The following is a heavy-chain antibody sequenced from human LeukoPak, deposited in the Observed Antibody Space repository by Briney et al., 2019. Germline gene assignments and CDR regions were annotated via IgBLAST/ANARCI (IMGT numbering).Heavy chain of an antibody. Sequence: PSETLSLTCTVSGGSISSYYWSWIRQPAGKGLEWIGRIYISGSTNYNPSLKSRVTMSVDTSKNQFSLNLSSVTAADTAVYYCARDTGGEYGTSGYYYYYYMDVWGKGTTVTVSS. CDR1: GGSISSYY. D-gene: IGHD1-7*01. CDR3: ARDTGGEYGTSGYYYYYYMDV. CDR2: IYISGST. J-gene: IGHJ6*03. V-gene: IGHV4-4*07.